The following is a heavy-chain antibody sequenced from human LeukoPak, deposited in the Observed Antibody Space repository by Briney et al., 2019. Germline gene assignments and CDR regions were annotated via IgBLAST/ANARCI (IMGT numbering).Heavy chain of an antibody. CDR3: AKLGDSFYYYYMDV. CDR1: GFTFSSYA. CDR2: ISGSGGST. J-gene: IGHJ6*03. Sequence: GSLRLSCAASGFTFSSYAMSWVRQAPGKGLEWVSAISGSGGSTYYADSVKGRFTIPRDNSKNTLYLQMNSLRAEDTAVYYCAKLGDSFYYYYMDVWGKGTTVTVSS. D-gene: IGHD3-16*01. V-gene: IGHV3-23*01.